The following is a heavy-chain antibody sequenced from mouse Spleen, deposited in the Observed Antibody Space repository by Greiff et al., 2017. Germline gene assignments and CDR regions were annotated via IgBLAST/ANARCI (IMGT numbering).Heavy chain of an antibody. Sequence: EVQRVESGGGLVQPGGSLKLSCAASGFTFSDYGMAWVRQAPRKGPEWVAFISNLAYSIYYADTVTGRFTISRENAKNTLYLEMSSLRSEDTAMYYCARRNYEDYAMDYWGQGTSVTVSS. CDR3: ARRNYEDYAMDY. CDR1: GFTFSDYG. CDR2: ISNLAYSI. J-gene: IGHJ4*01. V-gene: IGHV5-15*01. D-gene: IGHD1-1*01.